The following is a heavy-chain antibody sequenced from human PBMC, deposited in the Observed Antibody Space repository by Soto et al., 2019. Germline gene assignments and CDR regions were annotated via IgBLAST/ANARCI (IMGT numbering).Heavy chain of an antibody. V-gene: IGHV1-18*04. CDR2: ISAYNGNT. D-gene: IGHD3-10*01. CDR1: GYTFTSYG. CDR3: ARGTGLLWFGEIQFYYGMDV. Sequence: ASVKVSCKASGYTFTSYGISWVRQAPGQGLEWMGWISAYNGNTNYAQKLQGRVTMTTDTSTSTAYMELRSPRSDDTAVYYCARGTGLLWFGEIQFYYGMDVWGQGTTVTVSS. J-gene: IGHJ6*02.